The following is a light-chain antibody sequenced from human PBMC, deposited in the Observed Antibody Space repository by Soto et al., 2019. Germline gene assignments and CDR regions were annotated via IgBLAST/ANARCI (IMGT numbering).Light chain of an antibody. CDR2: EGS. CDR1: SSDVGSYNL. Sequence: QSALTQPASVSGSPGQSITISCTGTSSDVGSYNLVSWYQQHTGKAPKLMIYEGSKRPSGVSSRFSGSKSGNTASLTISGLQAEDEADYYCCSYAGSGTFYVFGTGTKVTVL. V-gene: IGLV2-23*03. CDR3: CSYAGSGTFYV. J-gene: IGLJ1*01.